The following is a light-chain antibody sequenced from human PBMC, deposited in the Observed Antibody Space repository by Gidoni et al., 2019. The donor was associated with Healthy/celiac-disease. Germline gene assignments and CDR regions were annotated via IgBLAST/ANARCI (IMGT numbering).Light chain of an antibody. CDR3: QQYNRFWT. CDR1: QSISNW. V-gene: IGKV1-5*01. J-gene: IGKJ1*01. Sequence: DIQMTQSPSTLSASVGDRVTITCRASQSISNWLAWYQQKPSRFSGSGSGTEFTLTISSLQPDDFATYYCQQYNRFWTFGQGTKVEIK.